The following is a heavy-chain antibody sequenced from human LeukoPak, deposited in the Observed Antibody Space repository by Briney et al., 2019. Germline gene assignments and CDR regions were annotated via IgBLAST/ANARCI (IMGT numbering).Heavy chain of an antibody. CDR1: GYTFTSYG. Sequence: ASVKVSCKASGYTFTSYGISWVRQAPGQGLEWMGWISAYNGNTNYAQKLQGRVTMTTDTSTSTAYMELRSLRSDDTAVYYCARSIDYGDYSTYFDYWGQGTLVTVSS. D-gene: IGHD4-17*01. CDR2: ISAYNGNT. V-gene: IGHV1-18*01. J-gene: IGHJ4*02. CDR3: ARSIDYGDYSTYFDY.